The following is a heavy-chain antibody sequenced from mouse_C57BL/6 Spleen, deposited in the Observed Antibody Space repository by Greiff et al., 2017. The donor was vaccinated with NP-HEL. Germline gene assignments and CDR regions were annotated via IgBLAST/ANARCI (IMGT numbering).Heavy chain of an antibody. CDR1: GFTFSSYA. D-gene: IGHD4-1*01. CDR2: ISDGGSYT. V-gene: IGHV5-4*01. Sequence: EAQLVESGGGLVKPGGSLKLSCAASGFTFSSYAMSWVRQTPEKRLEWVATISDGGSYTYYPDNVKGRFTISRDNAKNNLYLQMSHLKSEDTAMYYCARERTGPFAYWGQGTLVTVSA. CDR3: ARERTGPFAY. J-gene: IGHJ3*01.